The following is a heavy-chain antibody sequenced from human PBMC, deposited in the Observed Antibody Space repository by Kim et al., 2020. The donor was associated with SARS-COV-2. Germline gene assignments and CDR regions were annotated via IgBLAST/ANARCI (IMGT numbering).Heavy chain of an antibody. V-gene: IGHV1-2*06. Sequence: ASVKVSCKASGYTFTGYYMHWVRQAPGQGLEWMGRINPNSGGTNYAQKFQGRVTMTRDTSISTAYMELSRLRSDDTAVYYCAGRTKLVWGFDYWGQGTLVTVSS. CDR3: AGRTKLVWGFDY. CDR1: GYTFTGYY. CDR2: INPNSGGT. D-gene: IGHD6-13*01. J-gene: IGHJ4*02.